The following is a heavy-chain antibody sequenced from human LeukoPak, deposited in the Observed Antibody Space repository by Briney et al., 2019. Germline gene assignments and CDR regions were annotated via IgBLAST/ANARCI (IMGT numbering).Heavy chain of an antibody. V-gene: IGHV4-59*01. J-gene: IGHJ4*02. CDR1: GGSISSYY. Sequence: PSETLSLTCTVSGGSISSYYWSWIRQPPGKGLKWIGYIYYSGSTNYNPSLKSRVTISVDTSKNQFSLTLSSVTAADTAVYYCARGPTGTDFDYWGQGTLVTVSS. CDR2: IYYSGST. D-gene: IGHD1-1*01. CDR3: ARGPTGTDFDY.